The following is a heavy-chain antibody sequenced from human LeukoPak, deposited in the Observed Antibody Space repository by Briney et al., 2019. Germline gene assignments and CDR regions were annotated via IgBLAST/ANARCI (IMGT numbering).Heavy chain of an antibody. CDR2: IKSKTDGGTT. J-gene: IGHJ3*02. CDR1: GFTFSNAW. CDR3: TTAYSGYDYRVNDAFDI. V-gene: IGHV3-15*01. Sequence: GGSLRLSCAASGFTFSNAWMSWVRQAPGKGLEWVGRIKSKTDGGTTDYAAPVKGRFTISRDDSKNTLYLQMNSLKTEDTAVYYCTTAYSGYDYRVNDAFDIWGQGTMVTVSS. D-gene: IGHD5-12*01.